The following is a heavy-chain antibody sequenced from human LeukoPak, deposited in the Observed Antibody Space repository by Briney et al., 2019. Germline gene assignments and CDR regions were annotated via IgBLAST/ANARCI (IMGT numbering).Heavy chain of an antibody. V-gene: IGHV3-48*03. J-gene: IGHJ2*01. CDR3: ARDRSGWPDWYFDL. CDR1: GFTFSSYE. D-gene: IGHD6-19*01. Sequence: GGSLRLSCAASGFTFSSYEMNWVRQAPGKGLEWVSYISSSSSTIYYADSVKGRFTISRDNAKNSLYLQMNSLRAEDTAVYYCARDRSGWPDWYFDLWGRGTLVTVSS. CDR2: ISSSSSTI.